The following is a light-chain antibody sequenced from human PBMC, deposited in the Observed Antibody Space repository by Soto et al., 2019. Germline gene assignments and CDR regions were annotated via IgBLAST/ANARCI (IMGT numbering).Light chain of an antibody. CDR3: QHYNSYSEA. CDR2: KAS. CDR1: QSISSW. Sequence: DIQMTQSPSTLSASVGDGVTITCRASQSISSWLAWYQQKPGKAPKLLIYKASTLKSGVPSRFSGSGSGTEFTLTINSLQPDDFATYYCQHYNSYSEAFGQGTKVDI. V-gene: IGKV1-5*03. J-gene: IGKJ1*01.